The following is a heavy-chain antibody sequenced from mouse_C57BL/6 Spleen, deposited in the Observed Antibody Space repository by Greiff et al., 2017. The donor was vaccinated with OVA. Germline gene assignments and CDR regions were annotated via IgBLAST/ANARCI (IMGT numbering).Heavy chain of an antibody. V-gene: IGHV1-82*01. CDR2: IYPGDGDT. J-gene: IGHJ4*01. CDR3: ARGGLRRPYYAMDY. D-gene: IGHD2-4*01. Sequence: QVQLKESGPELVKPGASVKISCKASGYAFSSSWMNWVKQRPGKGLEWIGRIYPGDGDTNYNGKFKGKATLTADKSSSTAYMQLSSLTSEDSAVYFCARGGLRRPYYAMDYWGQGTSVTVSS. CDR1: GYAFSSSW.